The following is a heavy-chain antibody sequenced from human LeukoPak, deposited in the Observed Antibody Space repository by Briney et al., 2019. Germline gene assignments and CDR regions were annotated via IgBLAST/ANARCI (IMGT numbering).Heavy chain of an antibody. D-gene: IGHD3-3*01. Sequence: GASVKVSCKTSGYTFTAHYIQWVRQAPGQGPEWLGWINPRSGGTMYAQKFQGRVSKTRDTSISTAYMEVTSLRSDDTAVYYCAVWNGYVDFWSGPFDFWGQGTVVTVSS. CDR2: INPRSGGT. CDR1: GYTFTAHY. V-gene: IGHV1-2*02. CDR3: AVWNGYVDFWSGPFDF. J-gene: IGHJ4*02.